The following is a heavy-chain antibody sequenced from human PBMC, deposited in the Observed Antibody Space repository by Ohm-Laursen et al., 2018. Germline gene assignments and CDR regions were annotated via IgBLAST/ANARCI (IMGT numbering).Heavy chain of an antibody. V-gene: IGHV1-8*01. CDR1: GYTFTSYD. CDR3: ARADCGDLDY. J-gene: IGHJ4*02. CDR2: MNPNSGTT. D-gene: IGHD4-17*01. Sequence: ASVKVSCKASGYTFTSYDINWVRQATGQGLEWMGWMNPNSGTTDYAQKFQGRVTMTRNTSISTVYMELSSLKSEDTGVYYCARADCGDLDYWGQGTLVTVSS.